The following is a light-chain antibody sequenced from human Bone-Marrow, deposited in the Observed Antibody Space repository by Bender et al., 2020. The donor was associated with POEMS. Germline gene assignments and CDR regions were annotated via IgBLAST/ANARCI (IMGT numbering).Light chain of an antibody. Sequence: QSALTQPASVSGSPGQSITISCAGTSSDVGAYKFVSWYQYHPGKAPKLIIYDASARPSGVSDRFSGSKSGNTASLTISGLQADDEADYYCSSYTRTNTLVFGGGTKLTVL. J-gene: IGLJ3*02. CDR1: SSDVGAYKF. CDR2: DAS. V-gene: IGLV2-14*03. CDR3: SSYTRTNTLV.